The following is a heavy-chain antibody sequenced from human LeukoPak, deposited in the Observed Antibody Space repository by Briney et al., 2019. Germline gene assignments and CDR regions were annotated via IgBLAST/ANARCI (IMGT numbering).Heavy chain of an antibody. J-gene: IGHJ4*02. CDR1: GGSISGHY. V-gene: IGHV4-59*08. CDR3: ARHYDPPSYYSNYFDY. Sequence: SETLSLTCTVSGGSISGHYWSWLRQPPGKGLEWIGDVYSTGSTHYNPSLKSRVTMSLDTSKNQFSLQLLSVTAADTAMYYCARHYDPPSYYSNYFDYWGQGTLITVSS. D-gene: IGHD3-22*01. CDR2: VYSTGST.